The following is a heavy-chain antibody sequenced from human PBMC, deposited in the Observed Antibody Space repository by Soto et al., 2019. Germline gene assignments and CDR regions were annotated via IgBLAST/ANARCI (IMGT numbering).Heavy chain of an antibody. V-gene: IGHV3-30-3*01. CDR1: GFTFSSYA. Sequence: LRLSCAASGFTFSSYAMHWVRQAPGKGLEWVAVISYDGSNKYYADSVKGRFTISRDNSKNTLYLQMNSLRAEDTAVYYCARDPMGVAATRYYYYYYGMDVWGQGTTVTVSS. CDR3: ARDPMGVAATRYYYYYYGMDV. D-gene: IGHD2-15*01. J-gene: IGHJ6*02. CDR2: ISYDGSNK.